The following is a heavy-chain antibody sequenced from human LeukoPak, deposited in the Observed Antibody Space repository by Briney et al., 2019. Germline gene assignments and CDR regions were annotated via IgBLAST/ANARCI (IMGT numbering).Heavy chain of an antibody. CDR3: ARLYRTYHYYMDV. CDR1: GGSISSSSYY. D-gene: IGHD1-26*01. Sequence: PSETLSLTCTVSGGSISSSSYYWSWIRQPPGKGPEWIGYISYSGSTYYSPSLRSRVTISVDTSKNQFSLKLSSVTAADTAVYYCARLYRTYHYYMDVWGKGTTVTVSS. CDR2: ISYSGST. V-gene: IGHV4-30-4*01. J-gene: IGHJ6*03.